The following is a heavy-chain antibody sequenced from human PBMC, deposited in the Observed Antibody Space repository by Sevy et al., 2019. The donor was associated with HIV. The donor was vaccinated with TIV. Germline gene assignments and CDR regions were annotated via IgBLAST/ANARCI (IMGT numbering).Heavy chain of an antibody. D-gene: IGHD2-15*01. J-gene: IGHJ6*03. CDR2: IRNRPNSYTT. V-gene: IGHV3-72*01. CDR1: GFTFSDHY. CDR3: VRGPNCGVGGCQQISPYCLDV. Sequence: GGSLRLSCAASGFTFSDHYVDWVRQAPGKGLEWVGRIRNRPNSYTTEYAACVKGKVTISRDDSRNSVYLQMNSLKTQDSAVYDCVRGPNCGVGGCQQISPYCLDVWGKGATVTVSS.